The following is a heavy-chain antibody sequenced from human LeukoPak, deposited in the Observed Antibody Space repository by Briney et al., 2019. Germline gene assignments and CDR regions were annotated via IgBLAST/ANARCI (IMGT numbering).Heavy chain of an antibody. CDR2: ISYDGSNK. CDR3: ASGYDSFDH. CDR1: GFTFSSYA. J-gene: IGHJ4*02. Sequence: PGGSLRLSCAASGFTFSSYAMHWVRQAPGKGLEWVAVISYDGSNKYYADSVKGRFTISRDNSKNTLYLQMNSLRAEDTAVYYCASGYDSFDHWGQGTLVTVSS. D-gene: IGHD5-12*01. V-gene: IGHV3-30*14.